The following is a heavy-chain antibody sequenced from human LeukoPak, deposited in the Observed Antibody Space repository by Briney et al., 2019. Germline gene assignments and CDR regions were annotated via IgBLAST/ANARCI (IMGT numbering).Heavy chain of an antibody. CDR1: GYTFTNHA. Sequence: GASVKVSCKASGYTFTNHAINWVRQAPGQGLEWMGWISTNTGNPTYAQGFTGRFVFSLDTSVSTAYLQISSLKAEDTAVYYCARLFYDSSGYYNAFDIWGQGIMVTVSS. CDR3: ARLFYDSSGYYNAFDI. V-gene: IGHV7-4-1*02. J-gene: IGHJ3*02. D-gene: IGHD3-22*01. CDR2: ISTNTGNP.